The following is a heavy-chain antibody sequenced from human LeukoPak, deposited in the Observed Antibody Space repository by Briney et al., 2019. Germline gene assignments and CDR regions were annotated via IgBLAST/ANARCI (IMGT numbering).Heavy chain of an antibody. CDR1: GFTFSSYG. V-gene: IGHV3-30*18. J-gene: IGHJ4*02. CDR2: ISYDGSNK. Sequence: GGSLRLSCAASGFTFSSYGMHWVRQAPGKGLEWVAVISYDGSNKYYADSVKGRFTISRDNSKNTLYLQMNSLRAEDTAVYYCAKMMDGELQEYYFDYWGQGTLVTVSS. CDR3: AKMMDGELQEYYFDY. D-gene: IGHD1-26*01.